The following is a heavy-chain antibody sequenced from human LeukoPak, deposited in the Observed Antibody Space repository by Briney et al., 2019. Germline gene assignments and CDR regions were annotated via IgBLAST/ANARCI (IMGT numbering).Heavy chain of an antibody. CDR3: ARDVLDRGFGIFDY. V-gene: IGHV4-34*01. D-gene: IGHD3-10*01. CDR2: INHSGST. J-gene: IGHJ4*02. Sequence: PSETLSLTCAVYGGSFSGYYWSWIRQPPGKGLEWIGEINHSGSTNYNPSLKSRVTISVDTSKNQFSLKLSSVTAADTAVYYCARDVLDRGFGIFDYWGQGSLVTVSS. CDR1: GGSFSGYY.